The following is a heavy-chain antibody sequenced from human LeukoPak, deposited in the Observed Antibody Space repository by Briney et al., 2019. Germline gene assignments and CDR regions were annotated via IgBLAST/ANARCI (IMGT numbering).Heavy chain of an antibody. Sequence: PGGSLRLSCAASGFTFSSYWMSWVPQAPGEGLESVANKKQEGREQYYMDSVKGRFTISIDNVKDSLYLQMNSLRAEDTAVYYCATPGGSIVGATIGFDYWGQGTLVTVSS. V-gene: IGHV3-7*01. J-gene: IGHJ4*02. D-gene: IGHD1-26*01. CDR1: GFTFSSYW. CDR3: ATPGGSIVGATIGFDY. CDR2: KKQEGREQ.